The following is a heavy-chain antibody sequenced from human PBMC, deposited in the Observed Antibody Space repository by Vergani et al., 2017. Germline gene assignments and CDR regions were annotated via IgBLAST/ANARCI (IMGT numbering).Heavy chain of an antibody. CDR3: ARVNTETNGHLYYDYYMDV. V-gene: IGHV4-34*01. CDR1: GGSFTSYH. CDR2: IDHTGRP. D-gene: IGHD4-11*01. Sequence: QVQLQQWGGGLLKPSETLSLTCVVNGGSFTSYHWTWIRQSPGEGLEWVGDIDHTGRPDYNPSLQSRLTMSVDKSRNQFSLTLNSVTATDTAIYFCARVNTETNGHLYYDYYMDVWGQGNAVNVS. J-gene: IGHJ6*03.